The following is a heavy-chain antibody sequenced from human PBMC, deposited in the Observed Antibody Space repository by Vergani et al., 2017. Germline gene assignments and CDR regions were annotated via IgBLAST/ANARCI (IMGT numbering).Heavy chain of an antibody. V-gene: IGHV4-4*02. CDR3: ARVGANHYYGSGSPTCPDY. Sequence: VQLVESGGGLVKPGGSLRLSCAASGFTFSSYSMNWVRQAPGKGLEWIGEIYHSGSTNYNPSLKSRVTISVDKSKNQFSLKLSSVTAADTAVYYCARVGANHYYGSGSPTCPDYWGQGTLVTVSS. CDR2: IYHSGST. D-gene: IGHD3-10*01. J-gene: IGHJ4*02. CDR1: GFTFSSYSM.